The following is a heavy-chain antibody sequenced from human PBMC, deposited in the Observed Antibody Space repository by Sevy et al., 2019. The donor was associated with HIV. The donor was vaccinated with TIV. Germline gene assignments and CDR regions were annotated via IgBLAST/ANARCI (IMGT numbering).Heavy chain of an antibody. V-gene: IGHV3-23*01. D-gene: IGHD3-22*01. J-gene: IGHJ3*01. CDR2: ISGFGNT. CDR1: GFTFNTHV. Sequence: GGSLRLSCAASGFTFNTHVMNWVRQAPGKGLEWVSSISGFGNTYYADSVRGRFHISGDKAKNTLYLQMNSLRADDTAVYYCAKVLNPALESMMEVTVRSLKGFDVWGQGTMVTVSS. CDR3: AKVLNPALESMMEVTVRSLKGFDV.